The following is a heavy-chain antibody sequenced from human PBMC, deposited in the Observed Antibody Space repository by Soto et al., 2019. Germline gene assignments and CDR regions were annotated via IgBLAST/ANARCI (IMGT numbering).Heavy chain of an antibody. CDR2: ISYDGSNK. Sequence: PGGSLRLSCAASGFTFSSYGMHWFRQAPGKGLEWVAVISYDGSNKYYADSVKGRFTISRDNSKNTLYLQMNSLRAEDTAVYYCAKEGVGYDFWSGYYHMNYYYYGMDVWGQGTTVTVSS. J-gene: IGHJ6*02. D-gene: IGHD3-3*01. V-gene: IGHV3-30*18. CDR3: AKEGVGYDFWSGYYHMNYYYYGMDV. CDR1: GFTFSSYG.